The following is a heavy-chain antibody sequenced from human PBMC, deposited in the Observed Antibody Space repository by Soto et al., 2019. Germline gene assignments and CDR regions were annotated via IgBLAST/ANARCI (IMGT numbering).Heavy chain of an antibody. Sequence: ASVKVSCKASGYTFTCYDISWVPQAPGQGLELMGWISASNGHTNYAQKLQGRVTMTTVTTTSTAYMGLRSLRSDDTAVDYCARHCYSGGSCDLEDLGQGTLVTVSS. CDR1: GYTFTCYD. J-gene: IGHJ4*02. CDR3: ARHCYSGGSCDLED. CDR2: ISASNGHT. V-gene: IGHV1-18*01. D-gene: IGHD2-15*01.